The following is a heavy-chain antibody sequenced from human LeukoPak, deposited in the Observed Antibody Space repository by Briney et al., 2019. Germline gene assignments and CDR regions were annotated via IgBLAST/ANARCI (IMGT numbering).Heavy chain of an antibody. CDR2: INSDGSST. V-gene: IGHV3-74*01. D-gene: IGHD3-16*01. CDR3: TRGGPFGDY. CDR1: GFTFSSYW. Sequence: PGGSLRLSCAASGFTFSSYWLHWVRQAPGKGPVWVSRINSDGSSTSYADGVKGRFTISRDNAKNTVYLQMNSLRAEDTAVYYCTRGGPFGDYWGQGTLVTVSS. J-gene: IGHJ4*02.